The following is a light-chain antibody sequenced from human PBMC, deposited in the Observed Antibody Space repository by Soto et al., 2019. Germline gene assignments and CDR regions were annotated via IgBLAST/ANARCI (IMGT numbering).Light chain of an antibody. CDR2: AAS. V-gene: IGKV1-16*02. CDR3: QQYNSYAYT. CDR1: QGISNY. Sequence: DIQMTQSPSSLSASVGDRVTITCRASQGISNYLAWFQQKPGKAPKCLIYAASSLQSGVPSEFSGRGFGRDFTLPLPSLQPEGFPTYDGQQYNSYAYTFGQGTKLEIK. J-gene: IGKJ2*01.